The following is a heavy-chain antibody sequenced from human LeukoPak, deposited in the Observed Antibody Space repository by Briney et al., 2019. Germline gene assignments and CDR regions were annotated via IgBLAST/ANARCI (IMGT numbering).Heavy chain of an antibody. CDR3: AKEAGSGWSYFDS. CDR2: ISASGGYT. Sequence: GGSLRLSCAASGFTFSSYGMSWVRQAPGKGLEWVSGISASGGYTYYADSVRGRFTVSRDSSKNTLHLQLNSLRAEDTAVYSCAKEAGSGWSYFDSWGQGTLVTVSS. D-gene: IGHD6-19*01. J-gene: IGHJ4*02. CDR1: GFTFSSYG. V-gene: IGHV3-23*01.